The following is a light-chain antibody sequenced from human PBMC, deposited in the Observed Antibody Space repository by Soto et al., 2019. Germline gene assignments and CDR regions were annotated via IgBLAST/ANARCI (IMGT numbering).Light chain of an antibody. CDR3: HQYGISP. CDR2: GAS. Sequence: IVLTQCPGTLSLSPGERATLSCRASQSVXSDSVAWYEQKPGQATLLLIXGASTRATGIPERFSGSGSGTDFTLTIRRLEPEEFAVYYCHQYGISPFGGGTKVDIK. J-gene: IGKJ4*02. V-gene: IGKV3-20*01. CDR1: QSVXSDS.